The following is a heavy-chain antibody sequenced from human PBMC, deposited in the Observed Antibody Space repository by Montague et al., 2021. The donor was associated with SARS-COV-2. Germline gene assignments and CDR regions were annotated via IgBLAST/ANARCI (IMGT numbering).Heavy chain of an antibody. CDR1: GGSSSAYY. CDR2: INLSCST. CDR3: AGYYYDSSDYYDY. V-gene: IGHV4-34*01. D-gene: IGHD3-22*01. J-gene: IGHJ4*02. Sequence: SETLSLTCAVYGGSSSAYYWSWIRQPPSNGLELIGEINLSCSTNYNPSLKRRVTISVDTYTNQFSLKLSSVTAADTAVYYYAGYYYDSSDYYDYWGQGTLVTVSS.